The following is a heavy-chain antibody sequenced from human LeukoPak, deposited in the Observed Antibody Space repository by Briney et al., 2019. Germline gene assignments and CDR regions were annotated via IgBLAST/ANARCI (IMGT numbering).Heavy chain of an antibody. J-gene: IGHJ6*03. CDR3: ARYKGSRGYSYGNYYYYYMDV. Sequence: SETLSPTCAVYGGSFSGYYWSWIRQPPGKGLEWIGEINHSGSTNYNPSLKSRVTISVDTSKNQFSLKLSSVTAADTAVYYCARYKGSRGYSYGNYYYYYMDVWGKGTTVTVSS. D-gene: IGHD5-18*01. CDR1: GGSFSGYY. CDR2: INHSGST. V-gene: IGHV4-34*01.